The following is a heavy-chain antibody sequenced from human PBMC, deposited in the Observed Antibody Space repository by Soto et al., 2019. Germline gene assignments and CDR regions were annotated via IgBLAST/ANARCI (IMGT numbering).Heavy chain of an antibody. CDR2: IYHGGTT. D-gene: IGHD6-19*01. Sequence: LSLTCTVSGYSISIGSYWAWIRQPPGKGPEWIASIYHGGTTFYNPSLKSRITISVDTSNNQFSLKLTSVTAADTAVYYCARVHVMVVAGSTFDYWGHGTLVTVS. V-gene: IGHV4-38-2*02. CDR3: ARVHVMVVAGSTFDY. J-gene: IGHJ4*01. CDR1: GYSISIGSY.